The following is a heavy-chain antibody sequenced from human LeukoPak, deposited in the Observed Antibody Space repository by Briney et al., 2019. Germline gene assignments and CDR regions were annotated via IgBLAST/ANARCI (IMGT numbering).Heavy chain of an antibody. CDR1: GGSISSYY. D-gene: IGHD6-13*01. CDR3: ARGWYSSSWYRFDY. J-gene: IGHJ4*02. CDR2: IYYSGST. V-gene: IGHV4-59*01. Sequence: SETLSLTCTVSGGSISSYYWSWIRQPPGKGLEWIGYIYYSGSTNYNPSLKSRVTISVDTSKNQFSLKLSSVTAADTAVYYCARGWYSSSWYRFDYWGQGTLVTVSS.